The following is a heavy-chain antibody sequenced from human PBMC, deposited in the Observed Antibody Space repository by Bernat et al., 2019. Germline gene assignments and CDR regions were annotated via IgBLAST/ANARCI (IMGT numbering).Heavy chain of an antibody. D-gene: IGHD3-9*01. J-gene: IGHJ4*02. CDR3: ARSQYLSGGFGWSPRFDL. CDR1: GVSICSGGDD. Sequence: QVHLQKSDPGLVKPSQTLSLTCTVSGVSICSGGDDWTWIRHHSGKGLEWIGYIYYSGPTHYNPSLRSRVTISIDTSKNQFSLSMNPVTAADTTIYYCARSQYLSGGFGWSPRFDLWVQGEMVTVAS. V-gene: IGHV4-31*03. CDR2: IYYSGPT.